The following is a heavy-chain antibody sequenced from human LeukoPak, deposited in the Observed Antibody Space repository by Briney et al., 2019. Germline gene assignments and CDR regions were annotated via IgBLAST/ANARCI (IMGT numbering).Heavy chain of an antibody. D-gene: IGHD1-7*01. CDR3: ARYILLNNWNSEAAFAI. Sequence: SETLSLTFTDSGYSISSGYFWGWIRQPPGKGLEWIGSISDSGNTYYKSSLKSRVTISVDTSKNQFSLKLTSVTAADTAVYYCARYILLNNWNSEAAFAIWGQGTMVTVSS. J-gene: IGHJ3*02. CDR2: ISDSGNT. V-gene: IGHV4-38-2*02. CDR1: GYSISSGYF.